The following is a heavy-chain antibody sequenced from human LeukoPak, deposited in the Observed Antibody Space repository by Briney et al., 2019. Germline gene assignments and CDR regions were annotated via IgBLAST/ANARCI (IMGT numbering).Heavy chain of an antibody. V-gene: IGHV3-74*01. Sequence: GGSLRLSCAVSGFTFSSYWMHWVRQAPGKGLVWVSRINTDGSSTSYAGSVKGRFTISRDNAKSTLYLQMNSLRVEDTAVYYCVRDSYTTGRYYGMDVWGQGTTVTVSS. CDR2: INTDGSST. CDR3: VRDSYTTGRYYGMDV. D-gene: IGHD3-16*02. J-gene: IGHJ6*02. CDR1: GFTFSSYW.